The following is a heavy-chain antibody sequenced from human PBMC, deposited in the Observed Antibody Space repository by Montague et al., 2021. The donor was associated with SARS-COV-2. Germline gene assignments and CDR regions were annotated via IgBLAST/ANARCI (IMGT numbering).Heavy chain of an antibody. J-gene: IGHJ4*02. CDR2: VYYSGYT. D-gene: IGHD4-17*01. V-gene: IGHV4-39*01. Sequence: SETLSLTCTVSGHSVSSSDHYWGWIRQPPGKGLEWLGIVYYSGYTYYNPSLKGRVTISIDASKNQFSLKLNSLTATDTAIYHCARRRLREDYFDFWGQGTLVTVSS. CDR3: ARRRLREDYFDF. CDR1: GHSVSSSDHY.